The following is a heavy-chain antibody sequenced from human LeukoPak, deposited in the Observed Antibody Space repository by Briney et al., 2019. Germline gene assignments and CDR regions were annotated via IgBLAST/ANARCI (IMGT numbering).Heavy chain of an antibody. CDR1: GGSLSSHY. CDR3: ARYQGSVTVVTPSPLDY. J-gene: IGHJ4*02. D-gene: IGHD4-23*01. CDR2: IYQSGST. Sequence: SETLSLTCTVSGGSLSSHYWSWVRQPLGKGLEWIGYIYQSGSTTYNPSLKSRLTISVDRTTNQFSLKLSSVTAADTAVYYCARYQGSVTVVTPSPLDYWGQGTLVTVSS. V-gene: IGHV4-59*11.